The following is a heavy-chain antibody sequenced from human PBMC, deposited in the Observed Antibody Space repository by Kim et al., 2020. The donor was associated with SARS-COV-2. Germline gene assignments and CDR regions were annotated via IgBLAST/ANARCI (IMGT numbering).Heavy chain of an antibody. D-gene: IGHD1-26*01. CDR3: TTVGATGDY. V-gene: IGHV3-15*01. J-gene: IGHJ4*02. Sequence: GTTDYAAPVKGRFTISRDDSKNTLYLQMNSLKTEDTAVYYCTTVGATGDYWGQGTLVTVSS. CDR2: GTT.